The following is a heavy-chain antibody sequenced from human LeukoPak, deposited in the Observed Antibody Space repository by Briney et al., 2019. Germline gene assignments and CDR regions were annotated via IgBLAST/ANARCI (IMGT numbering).Heavy chain of an antibody. V-gene: IGHV3-23*01. Sequence: GGSLRLSCAASGFTFSTNAMTWVRQAPGKGLEWVSSISASGGSTYYADSVRGRFTFSRDNSKNTLYLQMSSLRAEDTAIYYCVKTASLLDYWGQGTPVIVSS. CDR3: VKTASLLDY. CDR2: ISASGGST. CDR1: GFTFSTNA. J-gene: IGHJ4*02.